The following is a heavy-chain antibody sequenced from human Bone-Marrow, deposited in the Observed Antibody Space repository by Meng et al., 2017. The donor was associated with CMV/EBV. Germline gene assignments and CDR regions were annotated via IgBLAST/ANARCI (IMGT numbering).Heavy chain of an antibody. J-gene: IGHJ4*02. Sequence: SGPTLVKPTQTLTLTCTFSGFSLSTSGMRVSWVRQPPGKALEWLALIDWDDDKYYSTSLKTRLTISKDTSKNQVVLTMTNMDPVDTATYYCARIAGSGWIFDYWGQGTLVTVSS. CDR3: ARIAGSGWIFDY. V-gene: IGHV2-70*20. D-gene: IGHD6-19*01. CDR2: IDWDDDK. CDR1: GFSLSTSGMR.